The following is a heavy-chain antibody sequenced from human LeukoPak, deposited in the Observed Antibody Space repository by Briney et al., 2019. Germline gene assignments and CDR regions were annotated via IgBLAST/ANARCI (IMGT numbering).Heavy chain of an antibody. V-gene: IGHV1-2*02. CDR2: INPYNGYT. J-gene: IGHJ4*02. CDR3: ARDYSLNDFDY. D-gene: IGHD1-1*01. CDR1: GYTFTHHF. Sequence: ASVKVSCKSSGYTFTHHFIHWGRQAPGQGLEWVGEINPYNGYTKYAWRLQGRVTMTRDTSISTAFMEVSRLTSDDTAVYYCARDYSLNDFDYWGQGTLVTVAS.